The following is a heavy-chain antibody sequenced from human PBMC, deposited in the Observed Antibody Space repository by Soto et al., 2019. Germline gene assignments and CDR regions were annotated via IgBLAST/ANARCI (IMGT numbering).Heavy chain of an antibody. V-gene: IGHV4-4*02. J-gene: IGHJ4*02. D-gene: IGHD2-21*02. CDR2: IFHSGTT. CDR3: ARTVYCDNDCFSFDS. Sequence: QVQLQESGPGLVRPSGTLSLTCAVSGDSISSGDWWAWVRQAPGERLEWIGEIFHSGTTNYNPSLKRRVTISVDKSKTQFSRKLSSVTAADPAVYYCARTVYCDNDCFSFDSWGQGTLVTVSS. CDR1: GDSISSGDW.